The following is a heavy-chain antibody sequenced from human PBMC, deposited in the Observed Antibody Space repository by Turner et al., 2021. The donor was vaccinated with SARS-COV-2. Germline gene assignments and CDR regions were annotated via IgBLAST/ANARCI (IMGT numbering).Heavy chain of an antibody. CDR2: ISYDGSNK. V-gene: IGHV3-30*18. CDR1: GFTFSSYG. CDR3: AKTIGSYYDSSGYYQYFDY. D-gene: IGHD3-22*01. Sequence: QVQLVPSGGGVVQPGRSLRLSCAASGFTFSSYGMHWVRQAPGKGLAWVALISYDGSNKYYADSVKDRFTISRDNSKNTLYLQMNSLRAEDTAVYYCAKTIGSYYDSSGYYQYFDYWGQGTLVTVSS. J-gene: IGHJ4*02.